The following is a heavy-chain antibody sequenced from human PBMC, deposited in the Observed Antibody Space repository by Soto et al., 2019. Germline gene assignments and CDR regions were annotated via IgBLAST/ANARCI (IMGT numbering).Heavy chain of an antibody. J-gene: IGHJ3*01. Sequence: GGSLRLSCVASGFTFSSYAMSWVRQVPGKGLEWVSTISDAAGSAYYVDSVKGRFTISRDNSKKALYLQMNSLRAEDSAVYNCARPYGGKIGDAPDLWGPGTMVTVSS. D-gene: IGHD4-17*01. CDR3: ARPYGGKIGDAPDL. V-gene: IGHV3-23*01. CDR2: ISDAAGSA. CDR1: GFTFSSYA.